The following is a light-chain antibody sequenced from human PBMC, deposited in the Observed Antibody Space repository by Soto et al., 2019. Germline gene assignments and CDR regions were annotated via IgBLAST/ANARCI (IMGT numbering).Light chain of an antibody. CDR1: SSDVGGYNY. Sequence: QSVLTQPASVSGSPGQSITISCTGTSSDVGGYNYVSWYQQHPGKAPKLMIYEVSNRPSGVSNRFSGSKSGNTASLTISGLQAEDEADYYCSSYTSSSTPFCVFGTGTKVTVL. V-gene: IGLV2-14*01. CDR2: EVS. J-gene: IGLJ1*01. CDR3: SSYTSSSTPFCV.